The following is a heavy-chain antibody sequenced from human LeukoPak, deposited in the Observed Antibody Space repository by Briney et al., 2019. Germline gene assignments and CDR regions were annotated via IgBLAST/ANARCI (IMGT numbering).Heavy chain of an antibody. CDR2: ISGYDGDT. CDR3: ASGPLRYFDWLPTNGMDV. Sequence: ASVKVSCKASGYTFTSYGISWVRQAPGQGLEWMGWISGYDGDTKYAEKVQGRVTMTTDTSTSTAYMELSSLRSEDTAVYYCASGPLRYFDWLPTNGMDVWGQGTTVTVSS. J-gene: IGHJ6*02. V-gene: IGHV1-18*01. D-gene: IGHD3-9*01. CDR1: GYTFTSYG.